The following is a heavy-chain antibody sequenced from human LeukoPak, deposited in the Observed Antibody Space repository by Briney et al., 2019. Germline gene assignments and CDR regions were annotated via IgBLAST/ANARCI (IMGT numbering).Heavy chain of an antibody. D-gene: IGHD3-22*01. CDR3: AXXXXXSGYYFWFDP. CDR1: GYTFTGYY. J-gene: IGHJ5*02. V-gene: IGHV1-2*02. Sequence: ASVKVSCKASGYTFTGYYMHWVRQAPGQGLEWMGWINPNSGGTNYAQKFQGRVTMTRDTSISTAYMELSRLRSDDTAVYYCAXXXXXSGYYFWFDPWGQGTLVTVSS. CDR2: INPNSGGT.